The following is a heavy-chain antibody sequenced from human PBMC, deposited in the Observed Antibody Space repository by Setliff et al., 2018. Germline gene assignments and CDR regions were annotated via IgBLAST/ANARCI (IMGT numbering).Heavy chain of an antibody. CDR3: ARDGDNYYDSSGYYLNHALDI. Sequence: SVKVSCKASGGTFSSYAISWVRQAPGQGLEWMGGIIPIFGTANYAQKFQGRVTITADESTSTAYMELSSLRSEDTAVYYCARDGDNYYDSSGYYLNHALDIWGQGTTVTVS. CDR1: GGTFSSYA. CDR2: IIPIFGTA. D-gene: IGHD3-22*01. J-gene: IGHJ3*02. V-gene: IGHV1-69*13.